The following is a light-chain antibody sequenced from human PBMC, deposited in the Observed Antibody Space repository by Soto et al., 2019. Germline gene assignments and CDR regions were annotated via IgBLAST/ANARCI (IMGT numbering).Light chain of an antibody. J-gene: IGKJ3*01. CDR1: QSVGSY. Sequence: EIVLTQSPATLSLSPGERATLSCRASQSVGSYLAWYQQKPGQAPRLLIYDASNRATGIPARFSGSGSGTDFTLTISSLEPEDFAVYYCQQRSNWPFFGPGTKVDIK. CDR2: DAS. V-gene: IGKV3-11*01. CDR3: QQRSNWPF.